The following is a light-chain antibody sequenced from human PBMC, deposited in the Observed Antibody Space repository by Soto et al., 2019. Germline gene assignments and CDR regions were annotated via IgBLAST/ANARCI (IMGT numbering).Light chain of an antibody. CDR3: QQYGSSPET. CDR2: ATS. Sequence: EIVLTQSPGTLSLSPGERATLSCRASQSVSGAYLAWYQQRPGQAPRLLIYATSIRATGIPDRFSGSGSGTDFTLTISRLEPADFAVYYCQQYGSSPETFGQGTKVDSK. CDR1: QSVSGAY. J-gene: IGKJ1*01. V-gene: IGKV3-20*01.